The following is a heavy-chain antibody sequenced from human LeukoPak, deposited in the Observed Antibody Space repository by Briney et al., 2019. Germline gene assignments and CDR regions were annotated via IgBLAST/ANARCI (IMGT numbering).Heavy chain of an antibody. CDR1: GSTFSSYS. V-gene: IGHV3-21*01. CDR2: ISSSNSYI. D-gene: IGHD1-26*01. J-gene: IGHJ4*02. CDR3: ARVGA. Sequence: GGSLRLSCAASGSTFSSYSMNWVRQAPGKGLEWVSSISSSNSYIYYADSVKGRFTISSDNAKNSRYLQLHSRRAEDTAVYYCARVGAWGQGTLVTVSS.